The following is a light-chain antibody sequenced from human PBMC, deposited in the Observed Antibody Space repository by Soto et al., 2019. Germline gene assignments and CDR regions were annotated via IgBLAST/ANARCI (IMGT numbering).Light chain of an antibody. V-gene: IGKV3-11*01. Sequence: EIVLTQSPATLSLSPGERATLSCRASQSVSSYLAWYQQKPGQAPRLLIYDASSRATGIPARFSGSGSGTAFTLTISSLEPKAFAVYYRQQRSNWPITFGQGTRLEIK. J-gene: IGKJ5*01. CDR1: QSVSSY. CDR2: DAS. CDR3: QQRSNWPIT.